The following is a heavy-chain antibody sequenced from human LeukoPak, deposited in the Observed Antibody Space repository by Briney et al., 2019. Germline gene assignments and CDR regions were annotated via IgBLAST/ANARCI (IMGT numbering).Heavy chain of an antibody. CDR2: IGGSGVNT. CDR3: AKDREAAAAPLTWFDP. CDR1: GFTFSSYA. J-gene: IGHJ5*02. Sequence: GGSLRLSCAASGFTFSSYAMSWVRQAPGKGLEWVSTIGGSGVNTYYADSVKGRFTISRDNSKNTLHLQMNSLRAEDTAVYYCAKDREAAAAPLTWFDPWGQGTLVAVSS. D-gene: IGHD6-13*01. V-gene: IGHV3-23*01.